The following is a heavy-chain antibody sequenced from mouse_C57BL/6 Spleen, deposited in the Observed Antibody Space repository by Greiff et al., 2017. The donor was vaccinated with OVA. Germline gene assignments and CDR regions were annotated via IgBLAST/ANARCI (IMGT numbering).Heavy chain of an antibody. CDR3: ATRRLTGPMDY. V-gene: IGHV1-18*01. D-gene: IGHD4-1*01. CDR1: GYTFTDYN. CDR2: INPNNGGT. Sequence: VQLKESGPELVKPGASVKIPCKASGYTFTDYNMDWVKQSHGKSLEWIGDINPNNGGTIYNQKFKGKATLTVDKSSSTSYMELRSLTSEDTAVYYCATRRLTGPMDYWGQGTSVTVSS. J-gene: IGHJ4*01.